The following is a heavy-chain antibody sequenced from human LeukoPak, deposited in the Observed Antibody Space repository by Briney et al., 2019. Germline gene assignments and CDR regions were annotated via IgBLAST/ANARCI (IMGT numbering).Heavy chain of an antibody. J-gene: IGHJ4*02. CDR3: VREMGGYPFDH. Sequence: GGSLRLSCAASGFTFSSFEMNWVRQAPGKGLEWVSYISASGSTTYYADSVKGRFTISRDNAKNSLYLQMNSLRAEDTAIYYCVREMGGYPFDHWGQGTLVTVSS. V-gene: IGHV3-48*03. CDR2: ISASGSTT. D-gene: IGHD5-12*01. CDR1: GFTFSSFE.